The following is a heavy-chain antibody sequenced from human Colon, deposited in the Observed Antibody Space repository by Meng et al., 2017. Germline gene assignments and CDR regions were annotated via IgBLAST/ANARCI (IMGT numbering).Heavy chain of an antibody. CDR3: ARWGRGIAFDP. CDR1: GGSISGSYY. CDR2: MQTTGTT. V-gene: IGHV4-61*02. J-gene: IGHJ5*02. Sequence: QVHLQEAGPGLVKPSQTLSLTCTVSGGSISGSYYWNWVRQPAGKGLEWIGRMQTTGTTNYNPSLKSRVTMSADTSKNQLFLSLTSVTAEDTAVYYCARWGRGIAFDPWGQGIQVTVSS. D-gene: IGHD3-16*01.